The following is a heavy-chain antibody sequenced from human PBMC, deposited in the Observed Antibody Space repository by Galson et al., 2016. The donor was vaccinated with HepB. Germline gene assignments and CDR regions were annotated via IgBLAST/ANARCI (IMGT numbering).Heavy chain of an antibody. CDR2: INPNNGAT. Sequence: SVKVSCKASGYSFSGYYMHWVRQAPGQGLEWMGWINPNNGATNYAQKFQGRVTMTRDTSISTAYMELSSLISYDTAVYYCARCDWCSSASFGDYWGQGTLVTVSS. J-gene: IGHJ4*02. CDR1: GYSFSGYY. D-gene: IGHD2-2*01. CDR3: ARCDWCSSASFGDY. V-gene: IGHV1-2*02.